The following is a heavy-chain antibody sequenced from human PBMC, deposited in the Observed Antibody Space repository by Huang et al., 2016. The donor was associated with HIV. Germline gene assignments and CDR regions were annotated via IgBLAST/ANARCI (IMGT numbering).Heavy chain of an antibody. CDR2: VTAYSGYT. V-gene: IGHV1-18*01. CDR3: ARVPSDHFSDY. J-gene: IGHJ4*02. CDR1: GYTFSIYG. Sequence: QIQLVQSGPEVKKPGASVKVSCKASGYTFSIYGISWVRQAPGQGPEWMGWVTAYSGYTNVSQKFQGRVTMTADTSASTAYMDLRSLTSDDTAVYYCARVPSDHFSDYWGQGTLVTVSS.